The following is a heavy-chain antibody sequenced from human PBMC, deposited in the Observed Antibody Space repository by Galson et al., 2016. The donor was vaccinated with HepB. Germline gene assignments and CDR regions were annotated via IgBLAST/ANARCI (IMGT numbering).Heavy chain of an antibody. J-gene: IGHJ6*02. V-gene: IGHV3-11*06. CDR2: ISSSSSYT. Sequence: SLRLSCAASGFTFSDYYMSWIRQAPGKGLEWVSYISSSSSYTNYADSVKGRFTISRDNAKNSLYLRMNSLRAEDTAVYYCARGAVRGVIMPYYGMDVWGQGTTVTVSS. CDR1: GFTFSDYY. CDR3: ARGAVRGVIMPYYGMDV. D-gene: IGHD3-10*01.